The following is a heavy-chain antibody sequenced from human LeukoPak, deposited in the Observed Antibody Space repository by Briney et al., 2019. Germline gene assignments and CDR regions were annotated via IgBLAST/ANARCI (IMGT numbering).Heavy chain of an antibody. D-gene: IGHD6-6*01. Sequence: PSETLSLTCAVYGGSFSGYYWSWIRQPPGKGLEWIGEINHSGSTNYNPSLKSRVTISVDTSKNQFSLKLSSVTAADTAVYYCARKRAPSSIAARPFDYWAREPWSPSPQ. CDR3: ARKRAPSSIAARPFDY. CDR1: GGSFSGYY. CDR2: INHSGST. V-gene: IGHV4-34*01. J-gene: IGHJ4*02.